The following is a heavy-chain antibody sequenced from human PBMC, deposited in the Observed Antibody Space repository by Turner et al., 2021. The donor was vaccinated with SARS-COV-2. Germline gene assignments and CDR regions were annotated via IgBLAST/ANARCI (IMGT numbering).Heavy chain of an antibody. CDR3: AVLEMATITDAFDI. CDR1: GYTFTGYY. Sequence: QVQLVQSGAEVKKPGASGKLSCKASGYTFTGYYMHWVRQAPGQGLEWMGWINPNSGGTNYAQKFQGRVIMTRDTSISTAYIELSRLRSDDTAVYYCAVLEMATITDAFDIWGQGTMVTVSS. CDR2: INPNSGGT. J-gene: IGHJ3*02. V-gene: IGHV1-2*02. D-gene: IGHD5-12*01.